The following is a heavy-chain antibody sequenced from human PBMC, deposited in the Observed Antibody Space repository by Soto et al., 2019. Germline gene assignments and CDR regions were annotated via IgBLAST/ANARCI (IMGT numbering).Heavy chain of an antibody. CDR1: NGSVSSGSNY. Sequence: QVQLQESGPGLVKPSETLSLTCTVSNGSVSSGSNYWSWIRQPPGKGLEWIASISYSGSTIYNPSLQSRVTISVDTSKNQFSLKLSSVTAVDTAVYYCERVQLWLGRTLDYWGQGTLVTVSS. J-gene: IGHJ4*02. V-gene: IGHV4-61*01. CDR3: ERVQLWLGRTLDY. CDR2: ISYSGST. D-gene: IGHD5-18*01.